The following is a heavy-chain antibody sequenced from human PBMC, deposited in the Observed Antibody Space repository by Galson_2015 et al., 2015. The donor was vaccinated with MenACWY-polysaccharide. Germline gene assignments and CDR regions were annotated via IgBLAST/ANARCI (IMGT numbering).Heavy chain of an antibody. J-gene: IGHJ3*02. CDR3: AREGSRIVFHAFDI. Sequence: SPRLSCAASGFNFSIYVMTWVPQAPGKGLEWVPAFSSGRDTAYYTDSVKGRFTISRDNSKNTGFLEMNTLGVEDTVVYYCAREGSRIVFHAFDIWGQGTMVTVSS. D-gene: IGHD2-2*01. CDR2: FSSGRDTA. CDR1: GFNFSIYV. V-gene: IGHV3-23*01.